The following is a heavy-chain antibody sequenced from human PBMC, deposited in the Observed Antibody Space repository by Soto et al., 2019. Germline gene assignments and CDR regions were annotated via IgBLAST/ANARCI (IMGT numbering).Heavy chain of an antibody. CDR1: GFTFSSYS. D-gene: IGHD2-2*01. CDR3: AREYYAYQPHSYYDYYYVDV. Sequence: GGSLRLSCAASGFTFSSYSMNWVRQAPGKGLEWVSSISSSSSYIYYADSVKGRFTISRDNAKNSLYLQMNSLRAEDTVVYYCAREYYAYQPHSYYDYYYVDVWGKGTTVTVSS. CDR2: ISSSSSYI. V-gene: IGHV3-21*01. J-gene: IGHJ6*03.